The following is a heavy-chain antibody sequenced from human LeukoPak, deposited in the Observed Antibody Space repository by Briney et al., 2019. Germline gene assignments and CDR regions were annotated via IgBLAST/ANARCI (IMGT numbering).Heavy chain of an antibody. Sequence: SVKVSCKASGGTFISYAISWVRQAPGQGLQWLRRIIPILAIANSAPNFQGSFTITSDKSTTTASLEPSRLRSEDTAVYYRARDRDDSSGYWGHWYFDLWGRGTLVTVAS. CDR3: ARDRDDSSGYWGHWYFDL. D-gene: IGHD3-22*01. V-gene: IGHV1-69*04. CDR2: IIPILAIA. J-gene: IGHJ2*01. CDR1: GGTFISYA.